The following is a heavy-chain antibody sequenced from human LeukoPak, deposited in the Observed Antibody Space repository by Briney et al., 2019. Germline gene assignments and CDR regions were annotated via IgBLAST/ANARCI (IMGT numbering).Heavy chain of an antibody. Sequence: ASVKVSCKASGYTFTSYYMHWVRQAPGQGLEWMGIINPSGGSTSYAQKFQGRVTMTRDMSTSTVYMELSRLRSDDTAVYYCARGLYGSGSYYNIYYYYMDVWGKGTTVTVSS. J-gene: IGHJ6*03. V-gene: IGHV1-46*01. CDR3: ARGLYGSGSYYNIYYYYMDV. CDR1: GYTFTSYY. CDR2: INPSGGST. D-gene: IGHD3-10*01.